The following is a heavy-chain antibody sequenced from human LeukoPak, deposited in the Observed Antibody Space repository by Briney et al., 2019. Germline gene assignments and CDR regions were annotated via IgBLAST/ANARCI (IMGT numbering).Heavy chain of an antibody. CDR2: IYYSGST. CDR1: GGSTSSYY. Sequence: SETLSLTCTVSGGSTSSYYWSWIRQPPGKGLEWIGYIYYSGSTNYNPSLKSRVTISVDTSKNQFSLKLSSVTAADTAVYYCARDLWFGGPFDYWGQGTLVTVSS. J-gene: IGHJ4*02. D-gene: IGHD3-10*01. V-gene: IGHV4-59*01. CDR3: ARDLWFGGPFDY.